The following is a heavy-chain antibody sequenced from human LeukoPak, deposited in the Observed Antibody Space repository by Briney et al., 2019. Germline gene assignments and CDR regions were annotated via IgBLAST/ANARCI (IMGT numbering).Heavy chain of an antibody. V-gene: IGHV4-39*01. CDR3: ARTYYYDSSGYSLGY. CDR2: IYYSGST. J-gene: IGHJ4*02. CDR1: GGSISSSSYY. Sequence: PSETLSLTCTVSGGSISSSSYYWGWIRQPPGKGLEWIGSIYYSGSTYYNPSLKSRVTISVDTSKNQFSLKLSSVTAADTAVYYCARTYYYDSSGYSLGYWGQGTLVTVSS. D-gene: IGHD3-22*01.